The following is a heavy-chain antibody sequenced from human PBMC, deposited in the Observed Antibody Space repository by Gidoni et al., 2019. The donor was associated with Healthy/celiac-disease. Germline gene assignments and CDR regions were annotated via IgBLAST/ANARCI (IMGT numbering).Heavy chain of an antibody. Sequence: EVQLVESGGGLVKPGGSLRLSCAASGFTFSNAWMSWVSQAPGKGLEWVGRIKSKTDGGTTDYAAPVKGRFTISREDSKNTLYLQMNSLKTEDTAVYYCTTDIEGSGPGPDYYDSTLEDYWGQGTLVTVSS. D-gene: IGHD3-22*01. CDR1: GFTFSNAW. V-gene: IGHV3-15*01. CDR3: TTDIEGSGPGPDYYDSTLEDY. CDR2: IKSKTDGGTT. J-gene: IGHJ4*02.